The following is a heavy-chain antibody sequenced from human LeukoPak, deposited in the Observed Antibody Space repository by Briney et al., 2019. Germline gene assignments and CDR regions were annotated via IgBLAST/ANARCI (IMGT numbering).Heavy chain of an antibody. CDR2: IYYSGST. J-gene: IGHJ6*02. CDR1: GGSISSSNW. Sequence: SGTLSLTCAVSGGSISSSNWWSWVRQPPGKGLEWIGYIYYSGSTNYNPSLKSRVTISVDTSKNQFSLNLSSVTAADTAMYYCARDRSPEGYYDSSHWDYYHGMDVWGQGTTVTVSS. D-gene: IGHD3-22*01. CDR3: ARDRSPEGYYDSSHWDYYHGMDV. V-gene: IGHV4-4*02.